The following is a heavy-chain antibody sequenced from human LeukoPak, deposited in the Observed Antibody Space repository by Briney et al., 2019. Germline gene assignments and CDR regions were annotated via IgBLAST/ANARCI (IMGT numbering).Heavy chain of an antibody. CDR1: A. CDR3: ARGITVTTMFDP. D-gene: IGHD4-11*01. J-gene: IGHJ5*02. CDR2: IIPIFGTA. Sequence: AXXXVRQAPGQXLEWMGGIIPIFGTANYAQKFQGRVTITADESTSTAYMELSSLRSEDTAVYYCARGITVTTMFDPWGQGTLVTVSS. V-gene: IGHV1-69*01.